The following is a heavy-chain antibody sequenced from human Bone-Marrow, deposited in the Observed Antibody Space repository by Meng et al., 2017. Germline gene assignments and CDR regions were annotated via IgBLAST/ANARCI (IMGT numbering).Heavy chain of an antibody. CDR2: IYYSGTT. CDR3: ARDIRQGGNIWFDP. Sequence: QGQLQESGPGLVKPSQTLPLTCTVSGGSISSGGYYWSWIRQHPGKGLEWIGYIYYSGTTYYNPSLSSLVTISVDTSKNQFSLNLSSVTAADTAVYYCARDIRQGGNIWFDPWGQGTLVTVSS. D-gene: IGHD3-16*01. V-gene: IGHV4-31*01. CDR1: GGSISSGGYY. J-gene: IGHJ5*02.